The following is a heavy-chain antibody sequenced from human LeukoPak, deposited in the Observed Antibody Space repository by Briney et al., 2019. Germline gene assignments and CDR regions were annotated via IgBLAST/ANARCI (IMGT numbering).Heavy chain of an antibody. CDR1: GGSLSSFY. J-gene: IGHJ4*02. CDR2: IYSSGST. D-gene: IGHD6-19*01. V-gene: IGHV4-4*07. Sequence: SETLSLTCTVSGGSLSSFYWSWFRQPAGKGLEWIGRIYSSGSTHFNPSLNSRLTMSVDTSKNQFSLRLSSVTAADTAVYYCARVLGWAGFDYWGQETLDTVSS. CDR3: ARVLGWAGFDY.